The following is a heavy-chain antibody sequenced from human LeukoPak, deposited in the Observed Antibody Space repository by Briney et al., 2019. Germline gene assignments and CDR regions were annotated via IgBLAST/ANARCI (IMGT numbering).Heavy chain of an antibody. J-gene: IGHJ5*02. Sequence: SETLSLTCTVSGGSISSYYWSWIRQPPGKGLEWIGYTYYRGSTNYNPSLKSRVTISVDTSKNQFSLKLSSVTAADTAVYYCARDSDTYYYDSSGYSNWFDPWGQGTLVTVSS. CDR1: GGSISSYY. D-gene: IGHD3-22*01. CDR3: ARDSDTYYYDSSGYSNWFDP. CDR2: TYYRGST. V-gene: IGHV4-59*01.